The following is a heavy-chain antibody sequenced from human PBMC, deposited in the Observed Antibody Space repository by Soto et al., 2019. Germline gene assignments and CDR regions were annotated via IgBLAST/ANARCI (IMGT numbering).Heavy chain of an antibody. CDR2: IYSGDRT. V-gene: IGHV3-66*01. D-gene: IGHD3-10*01. CDR1: GFTFSSYS. CDR3: ARDSGTLLGNYGMDV. J-gene: IGHJ6*02. Sequence: GGSLRLSCAASGFTFSSYSMNWVRQAPGKGLEWVSVIYSGDRTYYADSVKGRFTISRDNSKNTLYLQMNSLGAEDTAVYYCARDSGTLLGNYGMDVWGQGTTVTVSS.